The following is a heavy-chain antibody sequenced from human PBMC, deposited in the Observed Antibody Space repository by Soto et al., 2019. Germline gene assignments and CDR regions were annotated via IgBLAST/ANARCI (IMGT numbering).Heavy chain of an antibody. CDR3: ARDWGTRNGMDV. CDR2: IYHSGST. J-gene: IGHJ6*02. V-gene: IGHV4-59*01. Sequence: SETLYLPFTVSGYSISSNFWNWIRQPPGKGLEWIGNIYHSGSTNYNPALKSRVTMSVDTSKNQFSLKLNSVTAADTAVYYCARDWGTRNGMDVWGQGTTVT. D-gene: IGHD2-8*01. CDR1: GYSISSNF.